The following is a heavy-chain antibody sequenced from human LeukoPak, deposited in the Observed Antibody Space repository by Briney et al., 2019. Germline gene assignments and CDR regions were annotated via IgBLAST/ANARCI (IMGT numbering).Heavy chain of an antibody. V-gene: IGHV1-18*01. CDR1: GYTFTSYG. CDR2: ISAYSGNT. J-gene: IGHJ5*02. Sequence: ASVKVSCKASGYTFTSYGISWVRQAPGQGLEWMGWISAYSGNTNYAQKLQGRVTMTTDTSTSTAYMELRSLRSDDTAVYYCARCVGSSHPNWFDPWGQGTLVTVSS. D-gene: IGHD1-26*01. CDR3: ARCVGSSHPNWFDP.